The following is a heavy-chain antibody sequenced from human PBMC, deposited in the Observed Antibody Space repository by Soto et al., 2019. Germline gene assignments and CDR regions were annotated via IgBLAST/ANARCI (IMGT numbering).Heavy chain of an antibody. CDR2: ISSSSSYI. V-gene: IGHV3-21*01. D-gene: IGHD6-13*01. Sequence: EVQLVESGGGLVKPGGSLRLSCAASGFTFSSYSMNWVRQAPGKRLEWVSSISSSSSYIYYADSVKGRFTIPRDNAKNSLYLQMNSLRAEDTAVYYCARDHQQQLVRDWFDPWGQGTLVTVSS. J-gene: IGHJ5*02. CDR3: ARDHQQQLVRDWFDP. CDR1: GFTFSSYS.